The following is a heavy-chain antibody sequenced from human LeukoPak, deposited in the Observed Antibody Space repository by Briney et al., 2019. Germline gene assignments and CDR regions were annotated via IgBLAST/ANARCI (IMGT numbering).Heavy chain of an antibody. Sequence: PGGSLRLSCAASGFTFSSYGIHWVRQAPGKGLEWVAVISYDGSKKYYADSVKGRFTISRDNSKNTLYLQMNSLRAEDTAVYYCAKDGGDGYNYPSYYFDYWGQGTLVTVSS. CDR2: ISYDGSKK. J-gene: IGHJ4*02. CDR3: AKDGGDGYNYPSYYFDY. V-gene: IGHV3-30*18. CDR1: GFTFSSYG. D-gene: IGHD5-12*01.